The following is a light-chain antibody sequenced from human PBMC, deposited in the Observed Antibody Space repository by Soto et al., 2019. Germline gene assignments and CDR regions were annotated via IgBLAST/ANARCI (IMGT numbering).Light chain of an antibody. V-gene: IGKV3-15*01. Sequence: EIVVTQSQATLSVSPGERATVSCRASQSVRSNLAWYQQKPGQAPRLLIYGASTRATGIPARFSGSGSGTEFTLIISSLQSEDFAVYYCQQYDQWPPITCGQGTRLEIK. J-gene: IGKJ5*01. CDR1: QSVRSN. CDR2: GAS. CDR3: QQYDQWPPIT.